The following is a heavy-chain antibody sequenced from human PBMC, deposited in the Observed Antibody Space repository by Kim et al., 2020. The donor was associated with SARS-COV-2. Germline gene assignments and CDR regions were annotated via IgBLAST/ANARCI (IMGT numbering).Heavy chain of an antibody. CDR1: GGTFSSYA. CDR2: IIPIFGTA. Sequence: SVKVSCKASGGTFSSYAISWVRQAPGQGLEWMGGIIPIFGTANYAQKFQGRVTITADESTSTAYMELSSLRSEDTAVYYCARAKAAAGRVFYYGMDVWGQGTTVTVSS. V-gene: IGHV1-69*13. J-gene: IGHJ6*02. CDR3: ARAKAAAGRVFYYGMDV. D-gene: IGHD6-13*01.